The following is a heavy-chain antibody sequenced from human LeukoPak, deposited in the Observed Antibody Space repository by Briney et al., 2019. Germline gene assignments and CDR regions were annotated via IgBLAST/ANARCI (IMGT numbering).Heavy chain of an antibody. CDR2: IYHSGST. J-gene: IGHJ5*02. CDR3: AREALLRQGNWFDP. V-gene: IGHV4-39*07. D-gene: IGHD2-15*01. Sequence: SETLSLTCTVSGGSISSSSYYWGWIRQPPGKGLEWIGSIYHSGSTYYNPSLKSRVTISVDTSRNQFSLKLSSVTAADTAVYYCAREALLRQGNWFDPWGQGTLVTVSS. CDR1: GGSISSSSYY.